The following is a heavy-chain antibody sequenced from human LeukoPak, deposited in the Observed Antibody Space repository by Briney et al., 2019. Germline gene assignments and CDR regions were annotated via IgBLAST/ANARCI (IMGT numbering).Heavy chain of an antibody. CDR2: ISWNSGSI. J-gene: IGHJ4*02. CDR1: GFTFRSYA. V-gene: IGHV3-9*01. D-gene: IGHD6-19*01. CDR3: ARAKYSSGWYIDY. Sequence: GGSLRLSCAASGFTFRSYAMHWVRQAPGKGLEWVSGISWNSGSIGYADSVKGRFTISRDNAKNSLYLQMNSLRAEDTALYYCARAKYSSGWYIDYWGQGTLVTVSS.